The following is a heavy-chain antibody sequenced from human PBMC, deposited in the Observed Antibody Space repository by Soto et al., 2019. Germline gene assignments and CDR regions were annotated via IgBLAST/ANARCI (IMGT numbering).Heavy chain of an antibody. CDR3: ARAAGRSKLLPYYFDP. D-gene: IGHD3-10*01. Sequence: QVHHVQSGAEVQKPGASVRISCQASGYGFTTSAIHWVRQAPGQSLEWMGWINPATGDTKYSQKVRGRVTFASDTSATTVYMDLRSLASHDTAVYYCARAAGRSKLLPYYFDPWGQGTLVTVSS. J-gene: IGHJ5*02. CDR2: INPATGDT. V-gene: IGHV1-3*01. CDR1: GYGFTTSA.